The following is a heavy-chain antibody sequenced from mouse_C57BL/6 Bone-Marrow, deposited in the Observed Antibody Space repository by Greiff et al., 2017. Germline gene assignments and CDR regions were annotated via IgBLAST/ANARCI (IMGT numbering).Heavy chain of an antibody. Sequence: VQLQQSGAELARPGAPVKLSCKASGYTFTSYGISWVKQRTGQGLEWIGEIYPRGGNTYYNEKFKGKATLTADKSSSTAYMELRSLTSEDSAVYFCARIYDGSPWFAYWGQGTLVTVSA. CDR1: GYTFTSYG. CDR3: ARIYDGSPWFAY. D-gene: IGHD2-3*01. CDR2: IYPRGGNT. J-gene: IGHJ3*01. V-gene: IGHV1-81*01.